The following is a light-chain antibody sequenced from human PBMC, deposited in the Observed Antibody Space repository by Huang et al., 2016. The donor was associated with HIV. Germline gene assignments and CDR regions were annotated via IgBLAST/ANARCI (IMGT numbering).Light chain of an antibody. CDR1: QDIGHY. CDR2: GAS. V-gene: IGKV1-9*01. Sequence: IQLTQSPSSLSASVGDRVIITCRASQDIGHYLAWFQQKPGKAPKVLIYGASTLESGVPSRFGGGGSGTFFTLTINSLQPEDVATYYCQQVNSYPITFGQGTRLDIK. J-gene: IGKJ5*01. CDR3: QQVNSYPIT.